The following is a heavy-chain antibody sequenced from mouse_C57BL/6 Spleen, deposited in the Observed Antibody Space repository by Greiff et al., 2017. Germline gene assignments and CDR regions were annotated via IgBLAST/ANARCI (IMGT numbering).Heavy chain of an antibody. Sequence: QVQLKQSGAELARPGASVKLSCKASGYTFTSYGISWVKQRTGQGLEWIGEIYPRSGNTYYNEKFKGKATLTADKSSSTAYMELRSLTSEDSAVYFCARVLEDYYAMDYWGQGTSVTVSS. CDR1: GYTFTSYG. V-gene: IGHV1-81*01. CDR3: ARVLEDYYAMDY. CDR2: IYPRSGNT. J-gene: IGHJ4*01.